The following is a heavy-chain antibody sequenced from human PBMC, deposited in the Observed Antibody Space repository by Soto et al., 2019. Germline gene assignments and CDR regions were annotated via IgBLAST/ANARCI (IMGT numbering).Heavy chain of an antibody. CDR2: IYHSGST. CDR1: GSSISSGYY. CDR3: ASIAVAASEYFQH. Sequence: PSATLSLTCAVSGSSISSGYYWGWIRQPPGKGLEWIGSIYHSGSTYYNPSLKSRVTISVDTSKNQFSLKLSSVTAADTAVYYCASIAVAASEYFQHWGQGTLVTVSS. V-gene: IGHV4-38-2*01. J-gene: IGHJ1*01. D-gene: IGHD6-19*01.